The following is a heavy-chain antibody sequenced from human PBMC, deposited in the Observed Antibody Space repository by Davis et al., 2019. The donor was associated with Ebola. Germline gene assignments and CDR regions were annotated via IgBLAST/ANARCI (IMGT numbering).Heavy chain of an antibody. V-gene: IGHV4-59*03. D-gene: IGHD2-8*01. Sequence: GSLRLSCAVYGGSFSDYYWSWIRQPPGRGLEWIGNMYYSGTTNRNPSLMSRVTISGDMSRNQFSLTLNSVTAADTAIYYCATTPRYTNYGAYFDNWGQGNLVTVSS. CDR3: ATTPRYTNYGAYFDN. J-gene: IGHJ4*02. CDR1: GGSFSDYY. CDR2: MYYSGTT.